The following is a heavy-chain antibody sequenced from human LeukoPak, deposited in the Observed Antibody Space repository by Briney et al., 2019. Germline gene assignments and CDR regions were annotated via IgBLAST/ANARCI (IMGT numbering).Heavy chain of an antibody. V-gene: IGHV3-66*02. J-gene: IGHJ4*02. CDR1: GFTVSSNY. CDR3: ARSRAAYYDYVRGSSPDY. Sequence: GGSLRLSCAASGFTVSSNYMSWVRQAPGKGLEWVSGISGSGDTTYYADSVKGRFTISRDNSKNTLYLQMNSLRAEDTAVYYCARSRAAYYDYVRGSSPDYWGQGTLVTVSS. CDR2: ISGSGDTT. D-gene: IGHD3-16*01.